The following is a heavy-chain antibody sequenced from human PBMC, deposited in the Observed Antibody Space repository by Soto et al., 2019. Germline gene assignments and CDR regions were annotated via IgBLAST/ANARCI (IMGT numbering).Heavy chain of an antibody. D-gene: IGHD6-6*01. CDR2: IYYSGST. CDR3: ATTYSSSSGIDC. CDR1: GGSISSSSYY. Sequence: SETLSLTCTVSGGSISSSSYYWGWIRQPPGKGLEWIGSIYYSGSTYYNPSLKSRVTISVDTSKNQFSLKLSSVTAADTAVYYCATTYSSSSGIDCWGQATLVNVSS. J-gene: IGHJ4*02. V-gene: IGHV4-39*01.